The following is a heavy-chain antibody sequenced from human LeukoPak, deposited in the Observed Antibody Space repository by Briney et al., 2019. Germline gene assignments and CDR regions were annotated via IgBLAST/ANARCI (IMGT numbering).Heavy chain of an antibody. D-gene: IGHD1-26*01. V-gene: IGHV1-69*06. CDR2: IIPIFGTA. Sequence: GASVKVSCKASGGTFSSYAISWVRQAPGQGLEWMGGIIPIFGTANYAQKFQGRVTITADKSTSTAYMELSSLRSEDTAVYYCARARGTTSWFDPWGQGTLVTVSS. J-gene: IGHJ5*02. CDR3: ARARGTTSWFDP. CDR1: GGTFSSYA.